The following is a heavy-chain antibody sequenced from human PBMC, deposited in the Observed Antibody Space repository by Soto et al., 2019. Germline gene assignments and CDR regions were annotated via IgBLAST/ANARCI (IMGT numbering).Heavy chain of an antibody. CDR1: GLIFSDYH. CDR2: IRRKANSYTT. J-gene: IGHJ6*02. V-gene: IGHV3-72*01. Sequence: EVQLVESGGGLVQPGGSLRLSCAASGLIFSDYHMDWVRQAPGKGMEWVGRIRRKANSYTTEYAASVKGRFTISRDDSKNSLYLQIHSPTTEDPAVYYCAMLGGWSGGSNDMDVWGQGTTVTVSS. D-gene: IGHD6-19*01. CDR3: AMLGGWSGGSNDMDV.